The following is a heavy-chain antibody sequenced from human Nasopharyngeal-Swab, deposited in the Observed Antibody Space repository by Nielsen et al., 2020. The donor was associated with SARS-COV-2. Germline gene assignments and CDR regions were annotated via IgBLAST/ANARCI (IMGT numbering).Heavy chain of an antibody. Sequence: GESLKISCAASGFTVNNNYMNWVRQAPGKGLEWVAVISYDGSNKYYADSVKGRFTISRDNSKNTLYLQMNSLRAEDTAVYYCARDRSGWYLDYWGQGTLVTVSS. CDR1: GFTVNNNY. CDR3: ARDRSGWYLDY. CDR2: ISYDGSNK. J-gene: IGHJ4*02. D-gene: IGHD6-19*01. V-gene: IGHV3-30*03.